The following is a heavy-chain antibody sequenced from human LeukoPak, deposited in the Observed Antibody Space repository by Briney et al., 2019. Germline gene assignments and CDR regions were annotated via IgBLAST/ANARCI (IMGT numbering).Heavy chain of an antibody. CDR1: GFTFSVSA. CDR2: IRNKANNYAT. D-gene: IGHD3-22*01. V-gene: IGHV3-73*01. J-gene: IGHJ4*02. Sequence: GGSLKLSCAASGFTFSVSAMYWVRQASGKGLEWVSRIRNKANNYATAYAASLKGRFTISRDNSKNTLYLQMNSLRAEDTAVYYCAKGGGSSGYYHYFDYWGQGTLVTVSS. CDR3: AKGGGSSGYYHYFDY.